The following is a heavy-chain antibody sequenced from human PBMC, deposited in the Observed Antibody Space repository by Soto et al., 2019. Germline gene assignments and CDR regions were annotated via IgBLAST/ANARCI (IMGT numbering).Heavy chain of an antibody. CDR2: IYWDDDK. CDR1: GFSLSTSGVG. D-gene: IGHD3-16*01. CDR3: AHRGWGPDAFDI. V-gene: IGHV2-5*02. Sequence: QITLKESGPTLVKPTQTLTLTCTFSGFSLSTSGVGVGWIRQPPGKALEWLALIYWDDDKRYSPSLKSRLTITKDTYTHQVVLTLTNMGPVYPATYYCAHRGWGPDAFDIWGQGTMVTVSS. J-gene: IGHJ3*02.